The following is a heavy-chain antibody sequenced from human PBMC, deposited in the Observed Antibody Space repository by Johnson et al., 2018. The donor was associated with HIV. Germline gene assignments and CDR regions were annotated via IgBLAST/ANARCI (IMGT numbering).Heavy chain of an antibody. V-gene: IGHV3-15*01. CDR1: GFTFSTYG. CDR3: TTDPIAAAGPDAFDI. Sequence: MLLVESGGGVVQPGGSLRLSCAASGFTFSTYGINWVRQAPGKGLEWVGRIKSKSDGGTSDYAAPVKARFTISRDDSKNTLYLQMNSLKTEDTAVYYCTTDPIAAAGPDAFDIWGQGTVVTVSS. CDR2: IKSKSDGGTS. D-gene: IGHD6-13*01. J-gene: IGHJ3*02.